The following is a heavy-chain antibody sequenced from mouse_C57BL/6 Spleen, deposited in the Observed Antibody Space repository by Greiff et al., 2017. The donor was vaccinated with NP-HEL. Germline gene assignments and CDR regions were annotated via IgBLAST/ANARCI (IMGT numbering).Heavy chain of an antibody. D-gene: IGHD1-1*01. CDR1: GYTFTSYW. CDR3: ARGYYGSSFDY. J-gene: IGHJ2*01. CDR2: IHPHSGST. Sequence: QVQLKQPGAELVKPGASVKLSCKASGYTFTSYWMHWVKQRPGQGLEWIGMIHPHSGSTNYNEKFKSKATLTVDKSSSTAYMQLSSLTSEDSAVYYCARGYYGSSFDYWGQGTTLTVSS. V-gene: IGHV1-64*01.